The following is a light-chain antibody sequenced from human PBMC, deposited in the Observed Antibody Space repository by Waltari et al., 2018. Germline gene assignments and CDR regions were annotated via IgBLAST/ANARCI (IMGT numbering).Light chain of an antibody. J-gene: IGKJ4*01. Sequence: EIVLTQSPGTLSLSPGERATLSCRASQTVRTTYLAWYQQKPGQAPPPLIYGASSRATCIPDRFRGSWSGTDLSLNIHSLGPEEFAVYYCQQYDISPLTFGGGTKVEIK. CDR2: GAS. CDR1: QTVRTTY. V-gene: IGKV3-20*01. CDR3: QQYDISPLT.